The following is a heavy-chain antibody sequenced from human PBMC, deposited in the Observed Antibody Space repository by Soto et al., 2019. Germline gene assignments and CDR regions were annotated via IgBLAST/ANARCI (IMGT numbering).Heavy chain of an antibody. D-gene: IGHD2-2*02. CDR3: ARGCSSTSCYTKQTFDY. Sequence: SVKVSCKASGYTFTSYGISWVRQAPGQGLEWMGWISAYNGNTNYAQKLQGRVTMTTDTSTSTAYMELRSLRSDDTAVYYCARGCSSTSCYTKQTFDYWGQGTLVTVSS. CDR1: GYTFTSYG. J-gene: IGHJ4*02. V-gene: IGHV1-18*01. CDR2: ISAYNGNT.